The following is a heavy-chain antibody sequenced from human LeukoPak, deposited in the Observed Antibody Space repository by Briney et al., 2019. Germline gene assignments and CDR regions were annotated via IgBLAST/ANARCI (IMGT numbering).Heavy chain of an antibody. J-gene: IGHJ4*02. CDR1: GFTVSSNY. V-gene: IGHV3-66*02. CDR3: ARDQSFQQLAQDY. D-gene: IGHD6-6*01. Sequence: PGGSLRLSCAASGFTVSSNYMSWVRQAPGKGLEWVSVIYSGGSTYYADSVKGRFTISRDNFKNTLYLQMNSLRAEDTAVYYCARDQSFQQLAQDYWGQGTLVTVSS. CDR2: IYSGGST.